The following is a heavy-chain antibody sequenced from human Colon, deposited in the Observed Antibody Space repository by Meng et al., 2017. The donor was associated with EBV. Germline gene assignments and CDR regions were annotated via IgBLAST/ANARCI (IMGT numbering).Heavy chain of an antibody. D-gene: IGHD6-13*01. CDR3: ATSIVAAGTIDY. CDR1: GFTFSHYA. V-gene: IGHV3-33*01. Sequence: QVQLVESGGXVVQPGMSLRLSCGASGFTFSHYAIHWVRQAPGKGLEWVAVIWSNGINKYYGDAVKGRFTISRDNSKDMVYLQMESLRAEDTALYYCATSIVAAGTIDYWGQGNLVTVSS. CDR2: IWSNGINK. J-gene: IGHJ4*02.